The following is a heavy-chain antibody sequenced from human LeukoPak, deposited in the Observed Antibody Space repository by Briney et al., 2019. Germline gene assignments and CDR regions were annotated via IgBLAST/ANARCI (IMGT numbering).Heavy chain of an antibody. CDR1: GFTLSSYW. V-gene: IGHV3-7*03. Sequence: PGGSLRLSCAASGFTLSSYWMIWVRQAPGKGLEWVANIKQDGSEISYVDSVKGRFTISRDNAKNSLYLQMNSLRAEDTAVYYCVRGNPFGGYWSQGTLVTVSS. D-gene: IGHD2-15*01. CDR3: VRGNPFGGY. J-gene: IGHJ4*02. CDR2: IKQDGSEI.